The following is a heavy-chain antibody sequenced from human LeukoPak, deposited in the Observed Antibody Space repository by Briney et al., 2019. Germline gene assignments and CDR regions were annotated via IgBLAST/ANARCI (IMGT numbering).Heavy chain of an antibody. CDR2: ISYDGSNK. D-gene: IGHD2-2*01. J-gene: IGHJ5*02. V-gene: IGHV3-30*14. CDR3: ARRGTRYCISTDCHPNWFDP. Sequence: GGSLRLSCAASGFTFSSYAMHWVRQAPGKGLEWVAVISYDGSNKYYADSVKGRFTISRDNSKNTLYLQMNSLRAEDTAVYYCARRGTRYCISTDCHPNWFDPWGQGTLVTVSS. CDR1: GFTFSSYA.